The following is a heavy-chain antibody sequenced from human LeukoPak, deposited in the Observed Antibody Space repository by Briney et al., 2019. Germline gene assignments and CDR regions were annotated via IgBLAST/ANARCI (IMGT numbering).Heavy chain of an antibody. V-gene: IGHV3-30*03. D-gene: IGHD4-23*01. J-gene: IGHJ4*02. CDR2: ISHDGSNK. CDR1: GFTFSSYG. CDR3: ATDYGGNSGPD. Sequence: GGSLRLSCAASGFTFSSYGMHWVRQAPGKGLEWVAVISHDGSNKYYADSVKGRFTISRDNSKNTLYLQMNSLRDEDTAMYSCATDYGGNSGPDWGQGTLVTVSS.